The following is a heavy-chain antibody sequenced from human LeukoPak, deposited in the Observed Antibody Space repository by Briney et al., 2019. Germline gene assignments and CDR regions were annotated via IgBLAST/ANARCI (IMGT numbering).Heavy chain of an antibody. Sequence: PGGSLRLSRAASGFTFSSYAMSWVRQAPGKGLEWVSAISGSGGSTYYADSVKGRFTISRDNSKNTLYLQMNSLRAEDTAVYYCAKERGEVDTAMADYWGQGTLVTVSS. CDR2: ISGSGGST. J-gene: IGHJ4*02. V-gene: IGHV3-23*01. D-gene: IGHD5-18*01. CDR1: GFTFSSYA. CDR3: AKERGEVDTAMADY.